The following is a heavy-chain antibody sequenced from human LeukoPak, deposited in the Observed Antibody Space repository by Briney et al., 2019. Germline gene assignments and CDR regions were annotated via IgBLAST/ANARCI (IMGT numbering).Heavy chain of an antibody. CDR2: IYYSGST. D-gene: IGHD4-17*01. CDR3: ARSRPTPRPSAFDI. V-gene: IGHV4-30-4*01. CDR1: GGSISSGDYY. J-gene: IGHJ3*02. Sequence: PSETLSLTCTVSGGSISSGDYYWSWIRQPPGKGLEWIGYIYYSGSTYYNPSLKSRVTISVDTSKNQFSLKLSSVTAADTAVYYCARSRPTPRPSAFDIWGQGTMVTVSS.